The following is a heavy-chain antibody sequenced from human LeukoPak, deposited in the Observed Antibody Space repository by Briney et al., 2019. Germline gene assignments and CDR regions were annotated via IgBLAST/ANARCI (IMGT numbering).Heavy chain of an antibody. CDR2: LYTSGSA. V-gene: IGHV4-4*09. Sequence: SETLSCTGTGSSCSSNGYYWSRIGPPPGIELLGIGYLYTSGSANYNPSLKSRVTISVDTSKNQFSLKLSSVAAADTAVYYCARRAFTTYYDILTGYYYYYYMDVWGKGTTVTVSS. CDR3: ARRAFTTYYDILTGYYYYYYMDV. CDR1: SCSSNGYY. D-gene: IGHD3-9*01. J-gene: IGHJ6*03.